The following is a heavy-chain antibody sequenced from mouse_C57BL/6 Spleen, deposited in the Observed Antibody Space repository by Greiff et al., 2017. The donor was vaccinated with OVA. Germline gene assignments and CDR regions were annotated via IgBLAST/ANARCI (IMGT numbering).Heavy chain of an antibody. CDR2: ISDGGSYT. V-gene: IGHV5-4*01. J-gene: IGHJ2*01. D-gene: IGHD2-2*01. CDR1: GFTFSSYA. CDR3: ARSTMVTLYFDY. Sequence: EVQGVESGGGLVKPGGSLKLSCAASGFTFSSYAMSWVRQTPEKRLEWVATISDGGSYTYYPENGKCRFTISRDNAKNNLYLQMSHLKSEDTAMYYCARSTMVTLYFDYWGKGTTLTVSS.